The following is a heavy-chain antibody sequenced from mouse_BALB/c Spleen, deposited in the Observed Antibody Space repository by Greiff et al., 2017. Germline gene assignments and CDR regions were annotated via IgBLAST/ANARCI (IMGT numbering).Heavy chain of an antibody. CDR1: GYSITSDYA. J-gene: IGHJ4*01. V-gene: IGHV3-2*02. CDR2: ISYSGST. D-gene: IGHD1-1*02. CDR3: ATRWSYAMDY. Sequence: VRLKESGPGLVKPSQSLSLTCTVTGYSITSDYAWNWIRQFPGNKLEWMGYISYSGSTSYNPSLKSRISITRDTSKNQFFLQLNSVTTEDTATYYCATRWSYAMDYWGQGTSVTVSS.